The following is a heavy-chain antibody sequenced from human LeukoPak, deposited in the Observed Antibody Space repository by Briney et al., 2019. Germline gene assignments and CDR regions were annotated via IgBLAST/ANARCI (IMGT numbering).Heavy chain of an antibody. CDR1: GFTFSSYA. J-gene: IGHJ4*02. CDR2: ISYDGSNK. CDR3: ARELPYSSSWNPFDY. D-gene: IGHD6-13*01. V-gene: IGHV3-30-3*01. Sequence: GGFLRLSCAASGFTFSSYAMHWVRQAPGKGLEWVAVISYDGSNKYYADSVKGRFTISRDNSKNTLYLQMNSLRAEDTAVYYCARELPYSSSWNPFDYWGQGTLVTVSS.